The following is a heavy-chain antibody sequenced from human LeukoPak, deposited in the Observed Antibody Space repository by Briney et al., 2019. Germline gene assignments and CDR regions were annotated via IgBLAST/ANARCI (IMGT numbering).Heavy chain of an antibody. D-gene: IGHD6-13*01. CDR1: GGTFSSYA. CDR3: ARLRFEQLGAVFDI. V-gene: IGHV1-69*13. Sequence: SVRVSCKASGGTFSSYAISWVRQAPGQGLEWMGGIIPIFGTANYAQKFQGRVTITADESTSTAYMELRSLRSDDTAVYYCARLRFEQLGAVFDIWGQGTMVTVSS. J-gene: IGHJ3*02. CDR2: IIPIFGTA.